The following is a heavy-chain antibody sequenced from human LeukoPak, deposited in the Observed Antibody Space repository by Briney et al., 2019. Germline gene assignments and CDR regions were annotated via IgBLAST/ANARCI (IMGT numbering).Heavy chain of an antibody. V-gene: IGHV4-31*03. J-gene: IGHJ4*02. CDR2: ISNSGST. CDR1: GGSISSGTYY. Sequence: PSQTLSLTCSVSGGSISSGTYYWSWIRQLPGKGLGWIGYISNSGSTFHNPSLKSRLTISLHTSKNQFSLKLISVTAADTAIYYCARAQAGSGGPFDYWGLGTLVTVSS. CDR3: ARAQAGSGGPFDY. D-gene: IGHD3-10*01.